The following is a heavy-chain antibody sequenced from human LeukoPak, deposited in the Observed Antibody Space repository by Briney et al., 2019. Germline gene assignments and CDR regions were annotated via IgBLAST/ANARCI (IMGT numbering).Heavy chain of an antibody. CDR2: ISSDRGNT. V-gene: IGHV3-30*18. J-gene: IGHJ6*02. D-gene: IGHD4/OR15-4a*01. CDR1: GFTFSSYD. CDR3: VKCCPMDV. Sequence: GRSLRLSCAASGFTFSSYDIHWVRQAPGKGLEWVALISSDRGNTYFAHSVKGRFTISTDNSKNTLYLQMNSLRPEDTAVYYCVKCCPMDVWGQGTTVTVSS.